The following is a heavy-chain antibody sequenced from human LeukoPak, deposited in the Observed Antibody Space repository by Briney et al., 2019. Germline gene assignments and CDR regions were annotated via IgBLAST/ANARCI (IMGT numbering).Heavy chain of an antibody. J-gene: IGHJ4*02. D-gene: IGHD4-23*01. CDR2: ISGSGGST. CDR3: ARHVVTPGELDY. Sequence: PGGSLRLSCAASGFTFSSYAMSWVRQAPGKGLEWVPAISGSGGSTYYAGSVKGRFTISRDNSKNTLYLQMNSLRAEDTAVYYCARHVVTPGELDYWGQGTLVTVSS. CDR1: GFTFSSYA. V-gene: IGHV3-23*01.